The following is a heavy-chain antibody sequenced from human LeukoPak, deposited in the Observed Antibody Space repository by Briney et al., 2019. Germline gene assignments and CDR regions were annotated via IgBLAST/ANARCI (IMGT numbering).Heavy chain of an antibody. D-gene: IGHD1-26*01. Sequence: GGSLRLSCTASGFTFSSYGMHWVRQAPGKGLEWVAVISYDGSKKYYADSVKGRFTISRDNSKNTLYLQMNSLRAEDTAVYYCAWLGATSSEEGNWFDPWGQGTLVTVSS. CDR3: AWLGATSSEEGNWFDP. CDR1: GFTFSSYG. J-gene: IGHJ5*02. V-gene: IGHV3-30*03. CDR2: ISYDGSKK.